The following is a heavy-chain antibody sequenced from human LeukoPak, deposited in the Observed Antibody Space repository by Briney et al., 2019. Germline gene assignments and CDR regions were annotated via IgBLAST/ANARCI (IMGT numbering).Heavy chain of an antibody. Sequence: PGGSLRLSCAASGFTFSSYDMHWVRQPTGKGLEWVSAIGAAGDPYYPGSVKGRFTISRENAKNSLYLQMNSLRAGDTAVYYCAGALSSGWYVFDYWGQGTLVTVSS. D-gene: IGHD6-19*01. V-gene: IGHV3-13*05. J-gene: IGHJ4*02. CDR1: GFTFSSYD. CDR3: AGALSSGWYVFDY. CDR2: IGAAGDP.